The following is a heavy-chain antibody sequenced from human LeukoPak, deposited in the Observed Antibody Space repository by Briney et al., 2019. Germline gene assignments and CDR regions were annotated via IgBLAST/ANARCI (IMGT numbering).Heavy chain of an antibody. Sequence: SGPTLVNPTQTLTLTCTFSGFSRTTSGVCVTWIRQPPGKALEWLARIDWDDDKYYSASLKTRLTISKDTSKNQVVLTMTNLDPVDTATFYCARALAVAGGSPFDYWGQGTLVTVSS. CDR3: ARALAVAGGSPFDY. J-gene: IGHJ4*02. V-gene: IGHV2-70*11. CDR1: GFSRTTSGVC. D-gene: IGHD6-19*01. CDR2: IDWDDDK.